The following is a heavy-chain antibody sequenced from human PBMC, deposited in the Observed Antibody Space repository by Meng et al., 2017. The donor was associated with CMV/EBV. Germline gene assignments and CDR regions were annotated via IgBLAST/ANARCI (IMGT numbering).Heavy chain of an antibody. J-gene: IGHJ3*02. V-gene: IGHV1-18*01. Sequence: ASVNVSCKASGYTFTSYGISWVRQAPGQGLEWMGWISAYNGNTNYAQKLQGRVTMTTDTSTSTAYMELRSLRSDDTAVYYCARYCSSTSCPVRAFDIWGQGIMVTVSS. CDR3: ARYCSSTSCPVRAFDI. D-gene: IGHD2-2*01. CDR2: ISAYNGNT. CDR1: GYTFTSYG.